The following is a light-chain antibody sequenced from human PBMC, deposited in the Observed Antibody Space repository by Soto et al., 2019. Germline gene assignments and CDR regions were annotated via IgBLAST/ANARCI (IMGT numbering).Light chain of an antibody. J-gene: IGLJ1*01. CDR2: DVS. CDR3: SSYTSGSTYV. V-gene: IGLV2-14*03. CDR1: SNDVGAYNY. Sequence: QSALTQPASVSGSPGQSITISCTGTSNDVGAYNYVSWYQQHPGKAPKLMIYDVSSRPSGVSNRFSGSKSGNTASLTISGLQAEDEADYYCSSYTSGSTYVFGTGTKLTVL.